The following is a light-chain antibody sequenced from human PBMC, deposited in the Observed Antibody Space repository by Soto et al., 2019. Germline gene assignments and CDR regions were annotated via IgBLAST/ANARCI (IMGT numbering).Light chain of an antibody. J-gene: IGKJ1*01. CDR3: QQYGNSRWT. V-gene: IGKV3-20*01. Sequence: EIVLTQSPGTLSLSPGERATPSCRASQSVSSRYLGWYQQKRGQAPRLLISGASTRATGIPDRFSGSGSGTDFTLTISRLEPEDFAVYYCQQYGNSRWTFGQGTKVEIK. CDR2: GAS. CDR1: QSVSSRY.